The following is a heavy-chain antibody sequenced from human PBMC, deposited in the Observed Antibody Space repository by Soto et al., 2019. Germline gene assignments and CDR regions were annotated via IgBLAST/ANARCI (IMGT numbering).Heavy chain of an antibody. D-gene: IGHD6-19*01. V-gene: IGHV1-2*04. CDR2: INPNSGGT. J-gene: IGHJ6*03. CDR1: GYTFTGYY. CDR3: ARAGAVAVNYYHYYYMDV. Sequence: ASVKVSCKASGYTFTGYYMHWVRQAPGQGLEWMGWINPNSGGTNYAQKFQGWVTMTRDTSISTAYMELSRLRSDDTAVYYCARAGAVAVNYYHYYYMDVWGKGTTVTVSS.